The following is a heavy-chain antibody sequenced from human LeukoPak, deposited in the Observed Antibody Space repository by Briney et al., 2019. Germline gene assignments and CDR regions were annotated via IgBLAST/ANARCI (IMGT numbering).Heavy chain of an antibody. Sequence: SETLSLTCTVSGGSISSGDYYWSWIRQPPGKGLEGSGYNYYSGSTYYNPSLKSRFTISVDTSKNQSSLKLSSVTAADTAVYYCARGGGYCSSISCSGFDYWGQGTLVTVSS. CDR3: ARGGGYCSSISCSGFDY. J-gene: IGHJ4*02. CDR1: GGSISSGDYY. V-gene: IGHV4-30-4*08. CDR2: NYYSGST. D-gene: IGHD2-2*01.